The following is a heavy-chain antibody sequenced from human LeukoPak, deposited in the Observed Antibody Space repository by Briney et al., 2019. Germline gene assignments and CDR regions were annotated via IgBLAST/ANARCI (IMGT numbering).Heavy chain of an antibody. CDR3: ARQYSSSWYRLDY. CDR1: GFTFSSYG. Sequence: GGSLRLSCAASGFTFSSYGMHWVRQAPGKGLEWVAFIRYDGSNKYYADSVEGRFTISRDNSKNTLYLQMNSLRAEDTAVYYWARQYSSSWYRLDYWGQGTLVTVSS. CDR2: IRYDGSNK. J-gene: IGHJ4*02. V-gene: IGHV3-30*02. D-gene: IGHD6-13*01.